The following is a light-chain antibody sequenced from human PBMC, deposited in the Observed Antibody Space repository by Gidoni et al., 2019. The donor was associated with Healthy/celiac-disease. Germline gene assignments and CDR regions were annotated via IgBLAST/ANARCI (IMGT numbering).Light chain of an antibody. Sequence: DIVMTQSPDPLAVSLGERATINCKSSQSVLYSSKNKNYLAWYQQKPGQPPKLLIYWASTREFGVPDRFSGSGSGTDFTLTISSLQAEDVAVYYCQQYYSTPYTFGQGTKLEIK. CDR2: WAS. CDR3: QQYYSTPYT. J-gene: IGKJ2*01. V-gene: IGKV4-1*01. CDR1: QSVLYSSKNKNY.